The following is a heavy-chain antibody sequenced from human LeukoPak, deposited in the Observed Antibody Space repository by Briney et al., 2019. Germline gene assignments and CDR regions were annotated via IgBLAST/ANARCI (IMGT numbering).Heavy chain of an antibody. Sequence: ASVKVSCKASGYTFTGYYMHWVRQAPGQGLEWMGWINPNSGGTNYAQKFQGRVTMTTDTSTSTAYMELRSLRSDDTAVYYCARDPSRYYYDSSGYYTDYWGQGTLVTVSS. V-gene: IGHV1-2*02. CDR2: INPNSGGT. CDR3: ARDPSRYYYDSSGYYTDY. CDR1: GYTFTGYY. D-gene: IGHD3-22*01. J-gene: IGHJ4*02.